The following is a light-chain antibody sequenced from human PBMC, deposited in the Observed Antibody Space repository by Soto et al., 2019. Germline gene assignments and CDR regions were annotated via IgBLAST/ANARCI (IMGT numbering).Light chain of an antibody. V-gene: IGLV2-14*01. CDR3: SSYTSTNSVL. Sequence: QSALTQPASVSGSPGQSITISCTGTSSDVGGYDYVSWYQQHLGKAPKVLIYDVSNRPSGVPNRFSGSKSGNTASLTITGLQSEDEADYYCSSYTSTNSVLFGGGTKLTVL. J-gene: IGLJ2*01. CDR1: SSDVGGYDY. CDR2: DVS.